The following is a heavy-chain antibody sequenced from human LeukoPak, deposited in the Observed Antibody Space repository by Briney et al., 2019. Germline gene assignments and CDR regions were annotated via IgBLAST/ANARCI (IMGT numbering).Heavy chain of an antibody. CDR2: ISYDGSNK. J-gene: IGHJ4*02. CDR3: ARAMVRGVPRCPFDY. CDR1: GFTFSSYA. Sequence: PGGSLRLSCAASGFTFSSYAMHWVRQAPGKGLEWVAVISYDGSNKYYADSVKGRFTISRDNSKNTLYLQMNSLRAEDTAVYYCARAMVRGVPRCPFDYWGQGTLVTVSS. V-gene: IGHV3-30-3*01. D-gene: IGHD3-10*01.